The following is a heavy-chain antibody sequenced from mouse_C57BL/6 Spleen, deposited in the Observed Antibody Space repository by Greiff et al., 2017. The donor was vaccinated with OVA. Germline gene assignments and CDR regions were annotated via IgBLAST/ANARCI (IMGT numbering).Heavy chain of an antibody. Sequence: VQLQQSGPELVKPGASVKIPCKASGYTFTDYNMDWVKQSHGKSLEWIGDINPNNGGTIYNQKFKGKATLTVDKSSSTAYMELRSLTSEDTAVYYCARREGPQLGYAMDYWGQGTSVTVSS. CDR1: GYTFTDYN. V-gene: IGHV1-18*01. D-gene: IGHD3-3*01. CDR3: ARREGPQLGYAMDY. J-gene: IGHJ4*01. CDR2: INPNNGGT.